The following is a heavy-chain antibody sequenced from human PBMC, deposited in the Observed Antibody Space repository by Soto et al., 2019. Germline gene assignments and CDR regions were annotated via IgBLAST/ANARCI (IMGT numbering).Heavy chain of an antibody. D-gene: IGHD6-13*01. CDR1: GYTFTSYY. V-gene: IGHV1-46*01. CDR2: INPSGGST. CDR3: ARDPPLEEPEKSYSSIQDHNRMDV. J-gene: IGHJ6*02. Sequence: QVQLVQSGAEVKKPGASVKVSCKASGYTFTSYYMHWVRQAPGQGLEWMGIINPSGGSTSYAQKFKGRVTMTRDTCTSTVYMQLSRLRSEDTAGYCCARDPPLEEPEKSYSSIQDHNRMDVWGQGTTVSVSS.